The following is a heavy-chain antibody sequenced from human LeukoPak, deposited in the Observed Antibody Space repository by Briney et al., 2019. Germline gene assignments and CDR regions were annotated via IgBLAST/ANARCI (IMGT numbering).Heavy chain of an antibody. V-gene: IGHV3-64*01. CDR3: ARGFKFGDYVWGSYRYTVATYFDY. CDR2: ISSNGGST. CDR1: GFTFSSYA. Sequence: GGSLRLSCAASGFTFSSYAMHWVRQAPGKGLEYVSAISSNGGSTYYANSVKGRFTISRDNSKNTLYLQMGSLRAEDMAVYYCARGFKFGDYVWGSYRYTVATYFDYWGQGTLVTVSS. J-gene: IGHJ4*02. D-gene: IGHD3-16*02.